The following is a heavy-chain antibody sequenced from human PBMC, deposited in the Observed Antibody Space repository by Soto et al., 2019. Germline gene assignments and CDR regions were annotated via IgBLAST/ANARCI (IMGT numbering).Heavy chain of an antibody. CDR2: VIPIFGTA. Sequence: ASVKVSCKASGGTFSSYAISWVRQAPGQGLEWMGGVIPIFGTANYAQKFQGRVTITADESTSTAYMELSSLRSEDTAVYYCAILSSSWPPYWGQGTLVTVSS. V-gene: IGHV1-69*13. J-gene: IGHJ4*02. D-gene: IGHD6-13*01. CDR1: GGTFSSYA. CDR3: AILSSSWPPY.